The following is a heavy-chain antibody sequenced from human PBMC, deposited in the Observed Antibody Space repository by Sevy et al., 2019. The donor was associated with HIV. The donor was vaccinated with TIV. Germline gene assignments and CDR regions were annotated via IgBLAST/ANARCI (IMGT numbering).Heavy chain of an antibody. J-gene: IGHJ3*02. Sequence: GESLKISCKGSGYSFTSYWIGWVRQMPGKGLEWMGIIYPGDSDTRYSPSFQGQVTISADKSISTAYLQWSSLKASDTAMYYCARQGDDRPPGGWAFDIWGQGTMVTVSS. CDR1: GYSFTSYW. CDR3: ARQGDDRPPGGWAFDI. D-gene: IGHD1-26*01. V-gene: IGHV5-51*01. CDR2: IYPGDSDT.